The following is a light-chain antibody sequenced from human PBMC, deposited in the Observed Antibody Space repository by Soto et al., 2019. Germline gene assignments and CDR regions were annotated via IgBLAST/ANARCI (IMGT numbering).Light chain of an antibody. Sequence: EIVMTQSPATLSVSPGERATLSCRASQSVSSNLAWYQQKPGQDPRLLIYGASSRATGIPDRFSGSGSGTDFTLTISRLEPEDFAVYYCQQYGSSPTFGPGTKVDIK. V-gene: IGKV3-20*01. CDR3: QQYGSSPT. J-gene: IGKJ3*01. CDR1: QSVSSN. CDR2: GAS.